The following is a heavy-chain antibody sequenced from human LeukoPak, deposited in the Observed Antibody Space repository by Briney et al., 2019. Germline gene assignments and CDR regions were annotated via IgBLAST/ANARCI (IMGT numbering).Heavy chain of an antibody. Sequence: SETLSLTCAVYGGSFSGYYWSWIRQPPGKGLEWIGEINHSGSTNYNPSLKSRVTISVDTSKNQFSLKLSSVTAADTAVYYCARSDYTHLTGDYFDYWGQGTLVTVSS. V-gene: IGHV4-34*01. CDR1: GGSFSGYY. CDR2: INHSGST. D-gene: IGHD7-27*01. J-gene: IGHJ4*02. CDR3: ARSDYTHLTGDYFDY.